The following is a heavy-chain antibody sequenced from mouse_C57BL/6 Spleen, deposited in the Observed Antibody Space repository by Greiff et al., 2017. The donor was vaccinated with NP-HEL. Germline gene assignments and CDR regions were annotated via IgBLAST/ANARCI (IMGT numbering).Heavy chain of an antibody. CDR3: ARSTRADYDEYYYAMDY. CDR1: GYTFTSYW. CDR2: IDPSDSYT. J-gene: IGHJ4*01. Sequence: QVQLKQPGAELVRPGTSVKLSCKASGYTFTSYWMHWVKQRPGQGLEWIGVIDPSDSYTNYNQKFKGKATLTVDTSSSTAYMQLSSLTSEDSAVYYCARSTRADYDEYYYAMDYWGQGTSVTVSS. V-gene: IGHV1-59*01. D-gene: IGHD2-4*01.